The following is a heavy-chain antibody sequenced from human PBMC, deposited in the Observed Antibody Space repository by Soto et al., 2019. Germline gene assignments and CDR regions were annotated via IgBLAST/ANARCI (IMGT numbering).Heavy chain of an antibody. CDR3: ARDTRGPFDY. D-gene: IGHD5-12*01. CDR1: GFTVTSNN. J-gene: IGHJ4*02. V-gene: IGHV3-53*01. Sequence: GGSLRLSCAASGFTVTSNNMNWVRQAPGKGLEWVSVIYTAGGTFYADSVKDRFTISRDNSKNMLYLQMNNLRAEDTAMYYCARDTRGPFDYWGQGTLVTVSS. CDR2: IYTAGGT.